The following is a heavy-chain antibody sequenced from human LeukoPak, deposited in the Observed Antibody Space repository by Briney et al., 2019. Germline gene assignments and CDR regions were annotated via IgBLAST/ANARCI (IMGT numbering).Heavy chain of an antibody. D-gene: IGHD1-14*01. CDR3: ARLVRTEGN. Sequence: SETLSLTCTVSGGSISSSSYYWGWIRQPPGKGLEWIGSIYYSGSTYHNPSLKSRVTISVDTSKNQFSLKLSSVTAADTAVYYCARLVRTEGNWGQGTLSPSPQ. V-gene: IGHV4-39*01. CDR2: IYYSGST. CDR1: GGSISSSSYY. J-gene: IGHJ4*02.